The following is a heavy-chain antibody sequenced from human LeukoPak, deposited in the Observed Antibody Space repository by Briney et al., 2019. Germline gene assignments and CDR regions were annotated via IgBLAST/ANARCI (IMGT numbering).Heavy chain of an antibody. J-gene: IGHJ6*03. CDR3: AREGGLENKYYYYYFLHV. CDR1: GFTFRSYC. V-gene: IGHV3-7*01. CDR2: IKQEGWEK. D-gene: IGHD2/OR15-2a*01. Sequence: GVSLRLSCAASGFTFRSYCMSWVRRAPGKGLEWVANIKQEGWEKYYVDSVKGRFTISRDNAKNSLYLQKNSLRAEATRVYQCAREGGLENKYYYYYFLHVWGKGTTVTVS.